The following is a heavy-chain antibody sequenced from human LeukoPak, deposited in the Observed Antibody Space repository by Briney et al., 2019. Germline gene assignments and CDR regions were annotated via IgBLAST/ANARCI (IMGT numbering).Heavy chain of an antibody. J-gene: IGHJ4*02. CDR1: GFTFSNAW. CDR3: TTDSGSGSPGY. Sequence: AGGSLRLSCAASGFTFSNAWMSWVRQAPGKGLEWVGRIKSKTDGGTTDYAAPVKGRFTISRDDSKNTLYLQMNSLKTEDTAVYYCTTDSGSGSPGYWGQGTLVTVSS. CDR2: IKSKTDGGTT. V-gene: IGHV3-15*01. D-gene: IGHD1-26*01.